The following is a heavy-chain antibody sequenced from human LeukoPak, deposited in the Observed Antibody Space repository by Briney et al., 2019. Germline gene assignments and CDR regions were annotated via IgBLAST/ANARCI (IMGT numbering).Heavy chain of an antibody. D-gene: IGHD3-22*01. J-gene: IGHJ4*02. CDR2: IHTSGST. Sequence: PSETLSLTCTVSGDSISNYYWSWIRQTPGKGLEWIGYIHTSGSTYYNPSLKSRVTVSVDTSKNQFSLKLTSVTAADTAVYYCARGYYDTSAYSNPFDLWGQGTLATVSS. V-gene: IGHV4-4*09. CDR3: ARGYYDTSAYSNPFDL. CDR1: GDSISNYY.